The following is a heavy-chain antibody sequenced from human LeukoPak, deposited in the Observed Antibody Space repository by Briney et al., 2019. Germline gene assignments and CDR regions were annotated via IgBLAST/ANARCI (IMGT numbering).Heavy chain of an antibody. CDR3: ARFLLSGVDY. CDR1: GFTFSSYA. J-gene: IGHJ4*02. D-gene: IGHD2-8*02. Sequence: GGSLRLSCAASGFTFSSYAMSWVRQAPGKGLEWVSSISNSGGRTFYTDSVKGRFTISRDNSKITLYLQMNSLRAEDTAVYYCARFLLSGVDYWGQGTLVTVSS. CDR2: ISNSGGRT. V-gene: IGHV3-23*01.